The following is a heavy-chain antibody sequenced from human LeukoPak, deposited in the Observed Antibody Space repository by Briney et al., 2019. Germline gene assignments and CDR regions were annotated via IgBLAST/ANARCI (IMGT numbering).Heavy chain of an antibody. CDR1: GFTFSRYW. D-gene: IGHD2-15*01. CDR3: ARVALSCSGDSCPGY. Sequence: PGGSLRLSCAASGFTFSRYWISWVRQAPGKGREWVANIKQDGSEKYYVDSVKGRFTISRDNAKNSLFLQMNSLRAEDTAVYYCARVALSCSGDSCPGYWGQGTLVTVSS. V-gene: IGHV3-7*01. J-gene: IGHJ4*02. CDR2: IKQDGSEK.